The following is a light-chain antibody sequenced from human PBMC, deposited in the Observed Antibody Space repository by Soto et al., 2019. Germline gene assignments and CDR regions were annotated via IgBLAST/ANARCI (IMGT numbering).Light chain of an antibody. CDR3: SSFTSSSTLV. Sequence: QPVLTQPASVSGSPGQSITISCTGTSSDVGGYTYVSWYQLHPGKVPKLMIYEVGDRPSGVSNRFSGSKSGNTASLTISGLQAEDEADYYCSSFTSSSTLVFGSGTKLTVL. CDR1: SSDVGGYTY. J-gene: IGLJ1*01. CDR2: EVG. V-gene: IGLV2-14*01.